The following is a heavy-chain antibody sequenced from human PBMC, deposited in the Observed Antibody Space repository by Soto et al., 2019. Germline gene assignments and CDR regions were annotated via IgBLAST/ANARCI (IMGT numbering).Heavy chain of an antibody. V-gene: IGHV2-5*02. CDR2: IYWADDK. D-gene: IGHD1-26*01. CDR3: ALRAPPIVGVTLFHS. Sequence: QITLKESGPALVEPTQTLTLTCTFSGFSLTTSGVGVGWIRQPPGKALQWLAMIYWADDKRYSPSLESRLTITKDTSKNKVVLKITDMDPVDTATYYWALRAPPIVGVTLFHSWGQGTLVTVPS. J-gene: IGHJ4*02. CDR1: GFSLTTSGVG.